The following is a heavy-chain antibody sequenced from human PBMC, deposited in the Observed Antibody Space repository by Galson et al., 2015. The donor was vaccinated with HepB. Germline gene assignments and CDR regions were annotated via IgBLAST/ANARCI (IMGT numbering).Heavy chain of an antibody. CDR1: GFTFSSYR. CDR3: ARDVVVAVTGSFDI. V-gene: IGHV3-7*01. Sequence: SLRLSCAASGFTFSSYRMSWVRQAPGKGLEWVANIKQDGSEKWYVDSVKGRFTISRDNAKNSLYLQMNSLRAEDTAVYYCARDVVVAVTGSFDIWGQGTMVTVSS. J-gene: IGHJ3*02. CDR2: IKQDGSEK. D-gene: IGHD3-22*01.